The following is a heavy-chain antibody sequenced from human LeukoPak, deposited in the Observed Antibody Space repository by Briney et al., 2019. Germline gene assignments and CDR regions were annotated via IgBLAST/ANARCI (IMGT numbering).Heavy chain of an antibody. CDR2: IKHDGSEK. CDR3: ARVSRYCRSSTCYSVDV. J-gene: IGHJ6*02. V-gene: IGHV3-7*01. Sequence: GGSLRLSCAASGFTFSRFWRNWVRQAPGKGLEWVANIKHDGSEKYYVDSVRGRFTISRDNAKNSLYLQMNSLRAEDTAVYYCARVSRYCRSSTCYSVDVWGQGTTITVSS. D-gene: IGHD2-2*01. CDR1: GFTFSRFW.